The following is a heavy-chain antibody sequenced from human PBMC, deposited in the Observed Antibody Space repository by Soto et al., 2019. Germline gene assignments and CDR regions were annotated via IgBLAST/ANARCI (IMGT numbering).Heavy chain of an antibody. J-gene: IGHJ3*01. CDR1: GFTFSSSV. Sequence: EVQLVESGGGLVQPGGSLRLSCAASGFTFSSSVMYWVRQAPGKGLEWISYIHPGGQTIFYAESVKGRFTISRDNAKHSVYLQMNSLRAEDTAVYYCARRGSRWGRGTKVTVSS. CDR2: IHPGGQTI. V-gene: IGHV3-48*03. D-gene: IGHD2-15*01. CDR3: ARRGSR.